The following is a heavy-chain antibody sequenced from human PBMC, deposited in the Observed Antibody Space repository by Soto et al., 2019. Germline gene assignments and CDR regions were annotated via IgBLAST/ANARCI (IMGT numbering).Heavy chain of an antibody. CDR3: ARGGGYCSSTSCYGKGFWYYYYYMDV. CDR2: INHSGST. V-gene: IGHV4-34*01. J-gene: IGHJ6*03. D-gene: IGHD2-2*01. CDR1: GGSFSGYY. Sequence: SETLSLTCAVYGGSFSGYYWSWIRQPPGKGLEWIGEINHSGSTNYNPSLKSRVTISVDTSKNQFSLKLSSVTAADTAVYYCARGGGYCSSTSCYGKGFWYYYYYMDVWGKGTTVTVSS.